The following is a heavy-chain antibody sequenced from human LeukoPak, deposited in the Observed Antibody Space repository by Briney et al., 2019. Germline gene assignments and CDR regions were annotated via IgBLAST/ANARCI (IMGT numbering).Heavy chain of an antibody. D-gene: IGHD1-26*01. V-gene: IGHV3-48*01. Sequence: GGSLRLSCAASGFTFSSYSMNWVRQAPGKGLEWVSYISSSSSTIYYADSVKGRFTISGDNAKNSLYLQMNSLRAEDTAVYYCARYSGSFYYYYYMDVWGKGTTVTVSS. CDR1: GFTFSSYS. CDR3: ARYSGSFYYYYYMDV. J-gene: IGHJ6*03. CDR2: ISSSSSTI.